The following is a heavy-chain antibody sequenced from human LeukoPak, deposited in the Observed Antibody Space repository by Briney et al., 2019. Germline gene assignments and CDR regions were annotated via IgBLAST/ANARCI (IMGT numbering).Heavy chain of an antibody. D-gene: IGHD3-22*01. V-gene: IGHV3-23*01. Sequence: RSGGSLRLSCAASGFTFSSYGMSWVRQAPGKGLEWVSAISGSGGSTYYADSVKGRFTISRDNSKNTLYLQMNSLRAEDTAVYYCAKTHPPLVVVRGVSFFSYWGQGTLVTVSS. CDR2: ISGSGGST. CDR3: AKTHPPLVVVRGVSFFSY. CDR1: GFTFSSYG. J-gene: IGHJ4*02.